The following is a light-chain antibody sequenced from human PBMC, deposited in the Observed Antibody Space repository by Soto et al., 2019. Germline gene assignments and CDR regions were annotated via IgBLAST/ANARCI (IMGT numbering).Light chain of an antibody. Sequence: EIVMTQSPATLSVSTGERATLSCRASQSVNSNLAWYQQKPGQAPRLLIYGASTRATGIPARFSGSGSGTEFTRTTRSPLSQYIAVYYCQKYNDWRSCAVCQGTNVDFK. CDR3: QKYNDWRSCA. CDR1: QSVNSN. V-gene: IGKV3-15*01. CDR2: GAS. J-gene: IGKJ2*02.